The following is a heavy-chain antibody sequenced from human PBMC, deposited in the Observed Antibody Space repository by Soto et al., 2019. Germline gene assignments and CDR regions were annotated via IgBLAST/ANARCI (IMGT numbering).Heavy chain of an antibody. CDR1: GYTLTELS. J-gene: IGHJ5*01. V-gene: IGHV1-24*01. CDR3: ETWDIWFGELWGLDS. CDR2: FDPEDGET. Sequence: ASVKVSCKVSGYTLTELSMHWVRQAPGKGLEWMGGFDPEDGETIYAQKFQGRVTMTEDTSTDTAYMELSSLRSEDTSVYYCETWDIWFGELWGLDSWGQGTLVTVSS. D-gene: IGHD3-10*01.